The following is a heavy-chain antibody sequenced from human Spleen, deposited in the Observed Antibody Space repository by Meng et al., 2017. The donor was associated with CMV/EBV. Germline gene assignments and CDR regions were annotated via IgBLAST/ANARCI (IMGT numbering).Heavy chain of an antibody. CDR2: LSTSGYST. CDR1: FTFSSYA. D-gene: IGHD3-22*01. J-gene: IGHJ3*02. CDR3: AKASGYDSSGYHAFDI. Sequence: FTFSSYAMSWVRQAPGKGLEWVATLSTSGYSTYYADSVKGRFTISRDNSKNTLYLQMSSLRAEDTAVYYCAKASGYDSSGYHAFDIWGQGAMVTVSS. V-gene: IGHV3-23*01.